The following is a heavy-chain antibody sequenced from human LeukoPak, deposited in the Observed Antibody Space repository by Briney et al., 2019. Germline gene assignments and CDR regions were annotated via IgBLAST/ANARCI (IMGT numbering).Heavy chain of an antibody. V-gene: IGHV4-34*01. CDR1: GGSFRGYY. D-gene: IGHD3-22*01. CDR2: INHSGST. CDR3: ARGADYYDSSGYYYQEDFDY. Sequence: SETLSLTCAVYGGSFRGYYWSWIRQPPGKGLEWIGEINHSGSTNYNPSLKSRVTISVDTSKNQFSLKLSSVTAADTAVYYCARGADYYDSSGYYYQEDFDYWGQGTLVTVSS. J-gene: IGHJ4*02.